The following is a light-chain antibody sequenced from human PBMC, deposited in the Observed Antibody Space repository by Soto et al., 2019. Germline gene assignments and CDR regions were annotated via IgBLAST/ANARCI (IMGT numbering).Light chain of an antibody. J-gene: IGLJ1*01. Sequence: SSLTQPPSVSEAPGQIVIISCNRSRSNIGGGYDVHWYRQLPGTAPQLLISGSTNRPSGTPDRFSGSKSGTSASLAITGLQAEDEADYYCQSYDSSLTTYVFGTGTKVTVL. CDR3: QSYDSSLTTYV. V-gene: IGLV1-40*01. CDR2: GST. CDR1: RSNIGGGYD.